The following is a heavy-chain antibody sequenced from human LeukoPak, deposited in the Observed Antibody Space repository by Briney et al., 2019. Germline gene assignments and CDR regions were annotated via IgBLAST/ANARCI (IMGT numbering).Heavy chain of an antibody. J-gene: IGHJ3*02. V-gene: IGHV3-30*04. CDR2: ISYDGSNK. D-gene: IGHD6-19*01. CDR1: GFTFSSYA. Sequence: GGSLRLSCAASGFTFSSYAMHWVRQAPGKGLEWVAVISYDGSNKYYADSVKGRFTISRDNAKNSLYLQMNSLRAEDMALYYCAKGRSGWYRGGAFDIWGQGTMVTVSS. CDR3: AKGRSGWYRGGAFDI.